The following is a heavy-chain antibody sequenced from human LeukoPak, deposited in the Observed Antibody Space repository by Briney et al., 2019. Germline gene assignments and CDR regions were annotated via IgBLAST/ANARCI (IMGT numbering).Heavy chain of an antibody. CDR2: IWYDGSNK. Sequence: GGSLRLSCAASGFTFSSYGMHWVRQAPGKGLEWVAVIWYDGSNKYYADSVKGRFTITRDNARSTLFLQMDSLRDEDAAVYYCVRGGGSSAYYYYFDYWGQGSLVTVS. CDR3: VRGGGSSAYYYYFDY. V-gene: IGHV3-33*01. CDR1: GFTFSSYG. D-gene: IGHD6-19*01. J-gene: IGHJ4*02.